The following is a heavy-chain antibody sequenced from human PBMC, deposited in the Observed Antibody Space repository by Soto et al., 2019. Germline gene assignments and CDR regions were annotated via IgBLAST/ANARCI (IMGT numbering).Heavy chain of an antibody. J-gene: IGHJ6*02. D-gene: IGHD3-22*01. Sequence: GASVKVSCKVSGYTLTELSMHWVRQAPGKGLEWMGGFDPEDGETIYAQKFQGRVTMTEDTSTDTAYMELSSLRSEDTAVYYCATAKSGYHLYYYYYGMDVWDQGTTIPVS. CDR3: ATAKSGYHLYYYYYGMDV. V-gene: IGHV1-24*01. CDR1: GYTLTELS. CDR2: FDPEDGET.